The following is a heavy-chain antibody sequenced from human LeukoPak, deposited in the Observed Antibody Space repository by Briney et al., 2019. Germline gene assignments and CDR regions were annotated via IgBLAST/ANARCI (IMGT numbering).Heavy chain of an antibody. Sequence: GRSLRLSXAASGFTFGSYGMHWVRQAPGKGLEWLAVIWYDGSNKYYADSVKGRFTISRDNSKNTLYLQMNGLRAEDTAVYYCAKEVGGDYYFDYWGQGTLVTVFS. J-gene: IGHJ4*02. CDR3: AKEVGGDYYFDY. V-gene: IGHV3-33*06. CDR1: GFTFGSYG. D-gene: IGHD1-26*01. CDR2: IWYDGSNK.